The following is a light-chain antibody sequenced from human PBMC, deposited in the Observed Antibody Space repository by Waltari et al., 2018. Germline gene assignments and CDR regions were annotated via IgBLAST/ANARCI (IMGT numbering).Light chain of an antibody. CDR2: EVS. CDR1: SRDVGTYKY. CDR3: ASRGASKV. V-gene: IGLV2-8*01. J-gene: IGLJ2*01. Sequence: QSALTQPPSASGSPGQSVTISCTGTSRDVGTYKYVSWYPQHPGKAPKLLIYEVSKRASGVPDRFSGSKSGNTASLTVSGLQAEDEADYYCASRGASKVFGGGTKLTVL.